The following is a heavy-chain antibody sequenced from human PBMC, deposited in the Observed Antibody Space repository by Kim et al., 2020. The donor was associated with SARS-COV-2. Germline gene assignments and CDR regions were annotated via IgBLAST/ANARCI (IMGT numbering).Heavy chain of an antibody. V-gene: IGHV6-1*01. CDR1: VDTVSSKSAS. CDR2: TYYYMSKWYS. J-gene: IGHJ6*02. Sequence: SQTLSLTCAISVDTVSSKSASWNWIRQSPSRGLEWLGRTYYYMSKWYSDYAVSVKSRIAINPDTSKNQFSLQLNSVTPEDTAVYYCARDVNTGNGMDVWGQGTTVTVAS. CDR3: ARDVNTGNGMDV.